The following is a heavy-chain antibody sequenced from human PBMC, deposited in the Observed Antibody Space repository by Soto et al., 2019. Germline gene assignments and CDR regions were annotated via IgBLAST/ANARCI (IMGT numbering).Heavy chain of an antibody. V-gene: IGHV1-58*02. CDR1: GFTFTSSA. J-gene: IGHJ6*03. CDR2: IVVGSGNT. D-gene: IGHD3-10*01. CDR3: AALYRSGSFRSPGDNYYYMDV. Sequence: SVKVSCKASGFTFTSSAMQWVRQARGQRLEWIGWIVVGSGNTNYAQKFQERVTITRDMSTSTAYMELSSLRSEDTAVYYCAALYRSGSFRSPGDNYYYMDVWGKGTTVTVSS.